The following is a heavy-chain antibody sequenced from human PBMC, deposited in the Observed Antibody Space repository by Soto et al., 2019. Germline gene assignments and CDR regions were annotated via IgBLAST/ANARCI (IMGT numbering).Heavy chain of an antibody. D-gene: IGHD2-15*01. V-gene: IGHV4-59*08. CDR3: ASTRDCTGGSCYPYYFDY. CDR2: IYYSGST. Sequence: SETLSLTCTVSAGSISSYFWSWIRQPPGKGLEWIGYIYYSGSTNYNPSLKSRVTISVDTSKNQFSLKLSSVTAADTAVYYCASTRDCTGGSCYPYYFDYWGQGTQVTVSS. CDR1: AGSISSYF. J-gene: IGHJ4*02.